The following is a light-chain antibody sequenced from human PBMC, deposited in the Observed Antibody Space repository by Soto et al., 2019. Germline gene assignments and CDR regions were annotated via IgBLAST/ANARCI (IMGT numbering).Light chain of an antibody. J-gene: IGKJ4*01. Sequence: DIVMTQSLESLAVSLVESATINCKSSQSVLYSSNNKNYLAWYQQKPGQPPKLLIYWAPTRESGVPDRFSGSGSGTDFTLTISSLQAEDVAVYYCQQYYSPPPTFGGGTKVDIK. CDR1: QSVLYSSNNKNY. CDR2: WAP. V-gene: IGKV4-1*01. CDR3: QQYYSPPPT.